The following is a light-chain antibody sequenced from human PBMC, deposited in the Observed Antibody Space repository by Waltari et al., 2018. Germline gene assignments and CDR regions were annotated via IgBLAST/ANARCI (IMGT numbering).Light chain of an antibody. Sequence: EIVMTQSPATLSVSPGDRATLSCRASQSVSTNLAWYQQKPGQAPRLLIYGASTRATDIPARFSGSGSGTEFTLTISSLQSEDFAIYYCQQYNNWPPQDTFGQGTKLEIK. CDR1: QSVSTN. J-gene: IGKJ2*01. CDR2: GAS. V-gene: IGKV3-15*01. CDR3: QQYNNWPPQDT.